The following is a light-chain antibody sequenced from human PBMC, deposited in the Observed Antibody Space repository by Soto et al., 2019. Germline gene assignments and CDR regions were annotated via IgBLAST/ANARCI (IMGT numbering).Light chain of an antibody. V-gene: IGLV2-14*01. CDR1: RSDVGGYDC. J-gene: IGLJ1*01. Sequence: QSVLTQPASVTGSTGKSVTISCTGTRSDVGGYDCVFWYQQHPGKAPKLMISEACHRLSGVCDRFSGSKLCNTAALTIPSLPAEDGADYYCSSYTSSSTFYGFGTETKVTVL. CDR3: SSYTSSSTFYG. CDR2: EAC.